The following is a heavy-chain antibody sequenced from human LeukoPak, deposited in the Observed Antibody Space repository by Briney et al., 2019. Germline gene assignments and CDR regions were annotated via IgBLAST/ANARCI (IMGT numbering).Heavy chain of an antibody. J-gene: IGHJ3*02. CDR1: GYTFTGYY. Sequence: WASVKVSCKASGYTFTGYYMHWVRQAPGQGLEWMGWINPNSGGTNYAQKFQGRVTMTRGTSISTAYMELSRLRSDDTAVYYCAGESGAYDAFDIWGQGTMVTVSS. CDR2: INPNSGGT. CDR3: AGESGAYDAFDI. D-gene: IGHD3-10*01. V-gene: IGHV1-2*02.